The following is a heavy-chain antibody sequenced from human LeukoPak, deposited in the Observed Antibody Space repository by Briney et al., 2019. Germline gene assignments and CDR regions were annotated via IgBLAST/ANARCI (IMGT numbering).Heavy chain of an antibody. CDR1: GGSISSYY. J-gene: IGHJ3*02. CDR2: IYYSGST. CDR3: ARCRDDYVWGSYRQSDAFDI. D-gene: IGHD3-16*02. Sequence: SETLSLTCTVSGGSISSYYWRWIRQPPGKGLEWIGYIYYSGSTNYNPSLKSRVTIPVDTSKNQFALKLSSVTAADTAVYYCARCRDDYVWGSYRQSDAFDIWGQGTMVTVSS. V-gene: IGHV4-59*01.